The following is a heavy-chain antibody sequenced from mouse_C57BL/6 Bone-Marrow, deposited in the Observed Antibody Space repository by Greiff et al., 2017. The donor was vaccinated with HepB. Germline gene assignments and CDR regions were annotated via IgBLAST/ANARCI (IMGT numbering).Heavy chain of an antibody. J-gene: IGHJ1*03. CDR2: IYPRDGST. CDR1: GYTFTSYD. CDR3: AYYYGSSYWYFDV. Sequence: VQLKESGPELVKPGASVKLSCKASGYTFTSYDLNWVKQRPGQGLEWIGWIYPRDGSTKYNEKFKGKATLTVDTSSSTAYMELHSLTSEDSAVYFCAYYYGSSYWYFDVWGTGTTVTVSS. V-gene: IGHV1-85*01. D-gene: IGHD1-1*01.